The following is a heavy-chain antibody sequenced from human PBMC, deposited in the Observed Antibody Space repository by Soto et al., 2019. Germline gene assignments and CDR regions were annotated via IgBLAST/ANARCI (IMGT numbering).Heavy chain of an antibody. V-gene: IGHV3-23*01. CDR3: ARECVDTVTSITIPFDY. CDR1: GFTFSSYA. CDR2: ISGSGGST. J-gene: IGHJ4*02. D-gene: IGHD5-12*01. Sequence: PGGSLRLSCAASGFTFSSYAMSWVRQAPGKGLEWVSAISGSGGSTYYADSVKGRFTISRDNSKNTLYLQMNSLRADDTAVYYCARECVDTVTSITIPFDYWGQGALVTVSS.